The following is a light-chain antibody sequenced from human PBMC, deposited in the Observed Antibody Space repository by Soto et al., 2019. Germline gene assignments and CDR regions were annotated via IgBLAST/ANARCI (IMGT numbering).Light chain of an antibody. CDR2: DAS. CDR3: QQRSNLPFT. Sequence: EIALTQSPATLSLSPGERATLSCRASQSVSSYLAWYQQKPGQAPRLLIYDASNSTTGIPARFSGSVSGTDFTLTISSLEPEEFAVYYCQQRSNLPFTFGPGTKVDIK. CDR1: QSVSSY. V-gene: IGKV3-11*01. J-gene: IGKJ3*01.